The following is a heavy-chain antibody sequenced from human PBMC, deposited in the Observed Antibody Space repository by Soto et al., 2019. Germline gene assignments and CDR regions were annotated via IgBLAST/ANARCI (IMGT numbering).Heavy chain of an antibody. J-gene: IGHJ6*02. Sequence: LRLSFVASRFTFIDYYMNWIRQAPGKGLEWISYISNSGTTKYYADSVKGRFTISRDNAKNSLYLQMNSLRAEDTAVYYCARDPGTATPYYYYYGMDVWGQGTMVTVSS. CDR2: ISNSGTTK. V-gene: IGHV3-11*01. CDR1: RFTFIDYY. D-gene: IGHD5-18*01. CDR3: ARDPGTATPYYYYYGMDV.